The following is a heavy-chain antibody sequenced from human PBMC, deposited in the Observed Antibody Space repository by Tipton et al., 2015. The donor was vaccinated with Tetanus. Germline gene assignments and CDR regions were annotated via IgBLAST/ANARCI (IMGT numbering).Heavy chain of an antibody. J-gene: IGHJ4*02. CDR1: GGSISGGDYV. CDR2: IYSSGSI. D-gene: IGHD3-3*01. Sequence: TLSLTCTVSGGSISGGDYVWNWIRQPPGKGLEWIGYIYSSGSISYNPSLKSRLSISRDTSRNQFSLKLTSVTAADTAVYYCARANYDSSKKGPFDSWGQGSLVIVSS. V-gene: IGHV4-30-4*02. CDR3: ARANYDSSKKGPFDS.